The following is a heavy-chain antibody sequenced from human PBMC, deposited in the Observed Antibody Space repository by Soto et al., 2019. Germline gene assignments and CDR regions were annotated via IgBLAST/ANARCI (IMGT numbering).Heavy chain of an antibody. J-gene: IGHJ3*02. D-gene: IGHD4-17*01. CDR1: GFTFSSYS. Sequence: GGSLRLSCAASGFTFSSYSMNWVRQAPGKGLEWVSSISSSSYIYYADSVKGRFTISRDNAKNSLYLQMNSLRAEDTAVYYCARDPTVTTRDDAFDIWGQGTMVTVSS. CDR2: ISSSSYI. V-gene: IGHV3-21*01. CDR3: ARDPTVTTRDDAFDI.